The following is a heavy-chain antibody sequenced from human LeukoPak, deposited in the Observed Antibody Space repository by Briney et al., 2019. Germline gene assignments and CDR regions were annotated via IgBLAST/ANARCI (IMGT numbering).Heavy chain of an antibody. CDR3: ARGAMVTPVSSD. V-gene: IGHV1-69*13. CDR1: GGTFSSYA. Sequence: ASVTVSCKASGGTFSSYAISWVRQAPGQGLEWMGGIIPIFGTANYAQKFQGRVTITADESTSTAYMELSSLRSEDTAVYYCARGAMVTPVSSDWGQGTLVTVSS. D-gene: IGHD5-18*01. CDR2: IIPIFGTA. J-gene: IGHJ4*02.